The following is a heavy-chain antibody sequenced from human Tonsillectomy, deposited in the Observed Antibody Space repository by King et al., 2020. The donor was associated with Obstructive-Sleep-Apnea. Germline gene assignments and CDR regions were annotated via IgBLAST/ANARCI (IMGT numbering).Heavy chain of an antibody. J-gene: IGHJ6*02. D-gene: IGHD2-15*01. CDR3: ARQGYCSGGSCYSNYYYSMDV. CDR2: IYYSGST. Sequence: VPLQESGPGLVKPSETLSLTCTVSGGSISNYYWSWIRQPPGKGLEWIGYIYYSGSTNYNPSLKSRVTISVDRSKNQFSLKLSSVTAADTAVYYCARQGYCSGGSCYSNYYYSMDVWGQGTTVAVSS. CDR1: GGSISNYY. V-gene: IGHV4-59*08.